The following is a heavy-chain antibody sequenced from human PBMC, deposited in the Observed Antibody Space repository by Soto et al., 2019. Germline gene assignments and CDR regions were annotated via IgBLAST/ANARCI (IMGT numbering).Heavy chain of an antibody. Sequence: GESLKISCKGSGYNFIGYWIGWVRQMPGKGLEWIGIIYPGDSDTRYSPSFQGQVTISADKSINTAYLQWSSLKASDTAMYYCKMQEGYTKGHDYWGQXTLVTVSS. J-gene: IGHJ4*02. CDR1: GYNFIGYW. CDR3: KMQEGYTKGHDY. V-gene: IGHV5-51*01. D-gene: IGHD4-4*01. CDR2: IYPGDSDT.